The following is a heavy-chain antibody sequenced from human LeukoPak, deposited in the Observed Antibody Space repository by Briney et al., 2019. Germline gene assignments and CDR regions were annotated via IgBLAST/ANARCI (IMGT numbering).Heavy chain of an antibody. CDR3: ARGHITGTPYFQH. Sequence: SETLSLTCAVYGGSFSGYYWSWIRQSPGKGLEWIGEINHSGSTNYNSSLKSRVTISLDTSKNQFSVKLNSVTAADTAVYYCARGHITGTPYFQHWGQGTLVTVSS. CDR2: INHSGST. V-gene: IGHV4-34*01. CDR1: GGSFSGYY. J-gene: IGHJ1*01. D-gene: IGHD1-20*01.